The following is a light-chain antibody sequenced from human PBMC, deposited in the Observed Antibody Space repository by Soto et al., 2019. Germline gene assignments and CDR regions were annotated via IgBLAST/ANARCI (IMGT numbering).Light chain of an antibody. J-gene: IGLJ1*01. CDR2: EVN. CDR3: CSYAGTVAYV. Sequence: QSALTQPASVSGSPGQSSTISCAGTGSDVGAYNLVSWYQQHPGKAPKLIISEVNTRPSGISNRFSGSKSGDTASLTISGLQAEDEADYFCCSYAGTVAYVFGTGTKVTVL. CDR1: GSDVGAYNL. V-gene: IGLV2-23*02.